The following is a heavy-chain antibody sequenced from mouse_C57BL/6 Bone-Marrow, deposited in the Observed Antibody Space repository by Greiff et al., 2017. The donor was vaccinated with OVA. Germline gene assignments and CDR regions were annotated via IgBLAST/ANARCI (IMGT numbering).Heavy chain of an antibody. CDR1: GYTFTDYE. CDR3: TGYGSSPYFDY. J-gene: IGHJ2*01. D-gene: IGHD1-1*02. CDR2: IDPETGGT. V-gene: IGHV1-15*01. Sequence: QVQLQQSGAELVRPGASVTLSCKASGYTFTDYEMHWVKQTPVHGLEWIGAIDPETGGTAYNQKFKGKAILTADKSSSTAYMELRSLTSEDSAVYYCTGYGSSPYFDYWGQGATLTVSS.